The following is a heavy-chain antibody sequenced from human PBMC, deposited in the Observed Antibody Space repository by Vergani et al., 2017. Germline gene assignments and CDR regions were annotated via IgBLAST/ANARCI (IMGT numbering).Heavy chain of an antibody. V-gene: IGHV3-30*02. D-gene: IGHD5-24*01. CDR1: GFTFSIFV. Sequence: QVQLVESGGGVVQPGGSLRLSCAASGFTFSIFVMHWVRQAPGKGLEWVAFIRYDGSNKYYADSVKGRFTISRDNSKNTLYLQMNSLRAEDTAVYYCGRGSDNYNWGQGTLVTVSS. CDR2: IRYDGSNK. CDR3: GRGSDNYN. J-gene: IGHJ4*02.